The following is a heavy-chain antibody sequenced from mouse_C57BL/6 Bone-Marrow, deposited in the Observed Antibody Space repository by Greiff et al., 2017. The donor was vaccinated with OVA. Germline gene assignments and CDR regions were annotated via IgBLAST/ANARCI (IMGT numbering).Heavy chain of an antibody. CDR2: INYDGSST. CDR3: ARGVYYGNHYYAMDY. D-gene: IGHD2-1*01. J-gene: IGHJ4*01. CDR1: GFTFSDYY. Sequence: EVNVVESAGGLVQPGSSMKLSCTASGFTFSDYYMAWVRQVPEKGLEWVANINYDGSSTYYLDSLKSRFIISRDNAKNILYLQMSSLKSEDTATYYCARGVYYGNHYYAMDYWGQGTSVTVSS. V-gene: IGHV5-16*01.